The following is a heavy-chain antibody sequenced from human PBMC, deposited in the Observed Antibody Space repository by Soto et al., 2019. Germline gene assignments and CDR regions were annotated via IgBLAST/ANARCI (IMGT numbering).Heavy chain of an antibody. Sequence: SETLSLTCAVSSGSISSSNWWSWVRQPPGKGLEWIGEIYHSGSTNYNPSLESRVTISVDKSKNQFSLKLSSVTAADTAVYYCASSGYCSSTSCPGGYYYYYMDVWGKGTTVTVSS. CDR2: IYHSGST. CDR3: ASSGYCSSTSCPGGYYYYYMDV. CDR1: SGSISSSNW. V-gene: IGHV4-4*02. D-gene: IGHD2-2*03. J-gene: IGHJ6*03.